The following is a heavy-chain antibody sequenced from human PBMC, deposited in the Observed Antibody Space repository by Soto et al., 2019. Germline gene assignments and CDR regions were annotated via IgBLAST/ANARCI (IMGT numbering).Heavy chain of an antibody. CDR1: GFTFGSCA. D-gene: IGHD1-20*01. V-gene: IGHV3-23*01. CDR2: ISASGGSI. CDR3: AKDLTEASDY. Sequence: GGSLRLSCAASGFTFGSCAMSWVRQAPGKGLAWVSSISASGGSIYYADSVKGRFTISRDNSKNTLYLQVNSLRAEDTAVYYCAKDLTEASDYWGQGTLVTGSS. J-gene: IGHJ4*02.